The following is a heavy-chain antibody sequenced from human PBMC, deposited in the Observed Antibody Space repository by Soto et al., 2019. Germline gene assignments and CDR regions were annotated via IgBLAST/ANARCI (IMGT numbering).Heavy chain of an antibody. V-gene: IGHV3-30*03. J-gene: IGHJ1*01. CDR3: ARDYGALPCDRIQP. Sequence: VESGGGVVQPGRSLTLSCAASGFSLDSYAMHWVRQAPGKGHEWMAVVSYDGKNIYYADSVKGRFTISKDDPKNTLYLRMGSLTAEDTATYYCARDYGALPCDRIQPWGRGTLVTVSS. CDR2: VSYDGKNI. D-gene: IGHD3-10*01. CDR1: GFSLDSYA.